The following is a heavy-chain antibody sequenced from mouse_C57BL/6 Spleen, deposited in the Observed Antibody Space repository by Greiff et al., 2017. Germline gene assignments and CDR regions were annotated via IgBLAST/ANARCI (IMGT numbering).Heavy chain of an antibody. J-gene: IGHJ2*01. D-gene: IGHD1-1*01. Sequence: VQLKQSGAVLARPGASVKMSCKTSGYTFTSSWMHWVKQRPGQGLEWIGAIYPGNSDTSYNQKFKGKANRTSVTSASTAYRELSILTNEDSAVYYCTRYDYYTGYYFDYWGQGTTLTVST. CDR2: IYPGNSDT. CDR3: TRYDYYTGYYFDY. V-gene: IGHV1-5*01. CDR1: GYTFTSSW.